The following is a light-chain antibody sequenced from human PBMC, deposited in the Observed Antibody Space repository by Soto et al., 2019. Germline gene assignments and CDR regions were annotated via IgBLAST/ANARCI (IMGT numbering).Light chain of an antibody. J-gene: IGKJ1*01. V-gene: IGKV1-5*01. CDR1: GSIRTW. CDR2: DAS. CDR3: QQYHTFWT. Sequence: DIQMTQSPSTLSSSIGDRVTITCRASGSIRTWLAWYQHKPGKAPKFLIYDASSLESGVPSRFSGSGSGTEFTLTINGLQPDDFASYYCQQYHTFWTFGQGTKVDIK.